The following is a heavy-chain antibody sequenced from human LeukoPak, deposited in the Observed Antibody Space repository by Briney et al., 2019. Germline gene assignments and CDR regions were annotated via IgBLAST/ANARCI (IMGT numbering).Heavy chain of an antibody. V-gene: IGHV5-51*01. D-gene: IGHD6-13*01. Sequence: GESLKISCKGSGYSFTSYWNGRGRQMPGKSLEWMGNIFPGDSDTRYSPSFQGQVTISADKSISTAYLQWSSLKASDTAMYYCARHIPRKGIAAANWFDPWGQGTLVTVSS. CDR1: GYSFTSYW. J-gene: IGHJ5*02. CDR3: ARHIPRKGIAAANWFDP. CDR2: IFPGDSDT.